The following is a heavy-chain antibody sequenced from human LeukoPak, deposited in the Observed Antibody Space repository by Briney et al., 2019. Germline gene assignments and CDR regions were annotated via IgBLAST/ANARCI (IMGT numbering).Heavy chain of an antibody. J-gene: IGHJ3*02. V-gene: IGHV4-34*01. Sequence: SETLSLTCAVYGGSFSGYYWSWIRQPPGKGLEWIGEINHSGSTNYNPSLKSRVTISVDTSKNQFSLKLSSVTAADTAVYYCAGPKGAYYDILTGYYNDAFDIWGQGTMATVSS. CDR1: GGSFSGYY. CDR2: INHSGST. D-gene: IGHD3-9*01. CDR3: AGPKGAYYDILTGYYNDAFDI.